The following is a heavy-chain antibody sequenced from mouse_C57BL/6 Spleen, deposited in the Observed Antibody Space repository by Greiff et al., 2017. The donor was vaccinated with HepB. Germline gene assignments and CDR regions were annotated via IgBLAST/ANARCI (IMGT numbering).Heavy chain of an antibody. CDR3: ARGGLYDYDGGFAY. CDR1: GYTFTSYW. D-gene: IGHD2-4*01. V-gene: IGHV1-69*01. Sequence: QVQLQQPGAELVMPGASVKLSCKASGYTFTSYWMHWVKQRPGQGLEWIGEIDPSDSYTNYNQKFKGKSTLTVDKSSSTAYMQLSSLTSEDSAVYYCARGGLYDYDGGFAYWGQGTLVTVSA. J-gene: IGHJ3*01. CDR2: IDPSDSYT.